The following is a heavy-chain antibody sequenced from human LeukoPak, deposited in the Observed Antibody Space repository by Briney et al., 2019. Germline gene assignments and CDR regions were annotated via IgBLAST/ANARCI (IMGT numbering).Heavy chain of an antibody. CDR2: ISDSGSTK. Sequence: GGSLRLSCAASGFTFSGYEMNWVRQAPGKGLEWVSYISDSGSTKYYADSVKGRFTISRDNAKNSLYLQMTSLRAEDTAVYYCARDKGRYSYGSFDYWGQGTLVTVSS. D-gene: IGHD5-18*01. J-gene: IGHJ4*02. V-gene: IGHV3-48*03. CDR1: GFTFSGYE. CDR3: ARDKGRYSYGSFDY.